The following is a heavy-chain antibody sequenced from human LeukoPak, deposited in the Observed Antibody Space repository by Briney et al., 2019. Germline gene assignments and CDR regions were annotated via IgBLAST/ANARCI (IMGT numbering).Heavy chain of an antibody. D-gene: IGHD3-22*01. J-gene: IGHJ5*02. Sequence: PGGSLRLSCTASGFIFRTYAMNWVRQAPGKGLEWVSLISVRSRKTYYADSVQGRFTISRDDSQNTLYLQMNNLRAEDTAVYHCAKDLDSISYYIFDPWGQGTLVTVSS. CDR3: AKDLDSISYYIFDP. CDR2: ISVRSRKT. V-gene: IGHV3-23*01. CDR1: GFIFRTYA.